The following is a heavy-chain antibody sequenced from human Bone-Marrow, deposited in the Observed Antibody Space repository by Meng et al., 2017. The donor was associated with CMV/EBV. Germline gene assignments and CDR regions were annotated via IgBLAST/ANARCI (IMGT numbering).Heavy chain of an antibody. D-gene: IGHD3-3*01. J-gene: IGHJ4*02. V-gene: IGHV1-2*02. CDR2: INPNSGGT. Sequence: ASVKVSCKASGYTFTGYYMHWVRRAPGQGLEWMGWINPNSGGTNYAQKFQGRVTMTRDTSISTAYMELSRLRSDDTAVYYCARVSGVLRFLEWSQMTEINYWAQGTLVTVSS. CDR1: GYTFTGYY. CDR3: ARVSGVLRFLEWSQMTEINY.